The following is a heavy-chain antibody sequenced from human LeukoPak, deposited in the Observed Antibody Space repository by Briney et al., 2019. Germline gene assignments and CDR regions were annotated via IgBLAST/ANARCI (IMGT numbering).Heavy chain of an antibody. CDR3: ATEGYYYDSSGYY. J-gene: IGHJ4*02. CDR2: IYYSGST. CDR1: GGSISSYY. Sequence: SETLSLTCTVSGGSISSYYWSWIRQPPGKGLEWIGYIYYSGSTNYNPSLKSRVTISVDTSKNQFSLKLSSVTAADTAVYYCATEGYYYDSSGYYWGQGTLVTVSS. D-gene: IGHD3-22*01. V-gene: IGHV4-59*01.